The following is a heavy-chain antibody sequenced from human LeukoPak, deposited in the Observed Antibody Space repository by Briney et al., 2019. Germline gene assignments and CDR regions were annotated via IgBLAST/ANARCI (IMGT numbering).Heavy chain of an antibody. CDR1: AFSLSAYN. D-gene: IGHD1-26*01. CDR2: ISYTGTYI. CDR3: VRDRGTYRPIDY. J-gene: IGHJ4*02. V-gene: IGHV3-21*04. Sequence: GGSLRLSCAASAFSLSAYNMNWVRQAPGKGLEWVSSISYTGTYIYCADSVKGRFTISRDNAQNSLYLQMNSLRAEDTAIYYCVRDRGTYRPIDYWGQGTWSPSPQ.